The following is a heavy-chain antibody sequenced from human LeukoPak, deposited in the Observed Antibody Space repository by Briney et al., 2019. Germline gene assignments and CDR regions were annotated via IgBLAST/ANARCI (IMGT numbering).Heavy chain of an antibody. CDR1: GFSFSTYA. V-gene: IGHV3-30-3*02. CDR2: ISYDGSNK. D-gene: IGHD3-22*01. Sequence: GTSLRLSCAASGFSFSTYAMHWVRQAPGKGLEWEAVISYDGSNKYFPDSLKGRFTISRDNSKNTLFLQMNSLRAEDTAVYYCAKNYYDSSAFDYWGQGTLVTVSS. J-gene: IGHJ4*02. CDR3: AKNYYDSSAFDY.